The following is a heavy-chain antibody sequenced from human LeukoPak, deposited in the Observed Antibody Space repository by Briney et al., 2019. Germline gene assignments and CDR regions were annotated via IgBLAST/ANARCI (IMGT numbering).Heavy chain of an antibody. CDR3: AKDGVLLAPGISWYMDV. CDR1: GFTFSSCG. V-gene: IGHV3-30*18. Sequence: PGGSLRLSCAASGFTFSSCGMHWVRQAPGKGLEWVAVISYDGSNKYYADSAKGRFTISRDNSKNALYLEMNSLRAEDTAFFYCAKDGVLLAPGISWYMDVWGRGTTVTVSS. J-gene: IGHJ6*03. CDR2: ISYDGSNK. D-gene: IGHD2-15*01.